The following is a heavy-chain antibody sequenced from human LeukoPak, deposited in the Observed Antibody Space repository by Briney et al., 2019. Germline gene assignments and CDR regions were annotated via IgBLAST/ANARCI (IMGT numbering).Heavy chain of an antibody. CDR3: AKDGKALYYYDSSGYLYYFDY. CDR2: ISWNSGSI. J-gene: IGHJ4*02. Sequence: PGGSLRLSCAASGFTFDDYAMHWVRHAPGKGLEWVSGISWNSGSIGYADSVKGRFTISRDNAKNSLYLQMNSLRAEDTALYYCAKDGKALYYYDSSGYLYYFDYWGQGTLVTVSS. D-gene: IGHD3-22*01. CDR1: GFTFDDYA. V-gene: IGHV3-9*01.